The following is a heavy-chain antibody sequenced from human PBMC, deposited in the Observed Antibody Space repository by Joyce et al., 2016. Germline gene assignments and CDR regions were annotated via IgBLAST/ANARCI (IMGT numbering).Heavy chain of an antibody. D-gene: IGHD6-13*01. CDR2: ISGSGGTT. V-gene: IGHV3-23*01. CDR3: SKNIAAAGTRYYGMDV. CDR1: GFTFSSYA. J-gene: IGHJ6*02. Sequence: EVQLLESGGGLVQPGGSLRLSCAASGFTFSSYAMNWVRQAPGRGLEGVSTISGSGGTTYYADSVKGRLTISRDNSKNTLYLEMNSLRAEDTAVYYCSKNIAAAGTRYYGMDVWGQGTTVTVSS.